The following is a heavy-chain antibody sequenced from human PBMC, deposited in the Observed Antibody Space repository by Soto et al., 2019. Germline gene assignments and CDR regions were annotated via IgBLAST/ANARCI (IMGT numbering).Heavy chain of an antibody. CDR1: GYTFTGYY. D-gene: IGHD3-9*01. Sequence: ASVKVSCKASGYTFTGYYMHWVRQAPGQGLEWMGWINPNSGGTNYAQKFQGWVTMTRDTSISTAYMELSRLRSDDTAVYYCATALRYFDWSPKGRPSYYCDYWGQGTQVTVSS. CDR2: INPNSGGT. CDR3: ATALRYFDWSPKGRPSYYCDY. V-gene: IGHV1-2*04. J-gene: IGHJ4*02.